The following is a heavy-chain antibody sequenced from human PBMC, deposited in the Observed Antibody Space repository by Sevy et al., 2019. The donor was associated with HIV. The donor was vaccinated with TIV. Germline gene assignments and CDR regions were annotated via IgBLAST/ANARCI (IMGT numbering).Heavy chain of an antibody. V-gene: IGHV1-2*06. CDR1: GYTFTGYY. Sequence: ASVKVSCKASGYTFTGYYMHWVRQAPGQGLEWMGRINPNSGGTNYAQKFQGRVTMTRDTSISTAYMELGRLGSDDTAVYYCARESYYDFWSGYFNYYYGMDVWGQGTTVTVSS. D-gene: IGHD3-3*01. J-gene: IGHJ6*02. CDR3: ARESYYDFWSGYFNYYYGMDV. CDR2: INPNSGGT.